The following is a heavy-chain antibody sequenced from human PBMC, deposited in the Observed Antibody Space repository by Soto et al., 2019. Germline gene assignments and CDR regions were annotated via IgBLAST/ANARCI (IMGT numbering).Heavy chain of an antibody. J-gene: IGHJ4*01. V-gene: IGHV3-64D*06. CDR3: VKGNQLLRYYFEF. Sequence: LRLSCSVSGFTFSNYAMHGVRQAPWKGLEYVSGITSDGDSTWHADSVKDRFTISRDNSKNTLFLQMSSLRVEDTAIYFCVKGNQLLRYYFEFWGPGTLVTVS. CDR2: ITSDGDST. D-gene: IGHD2-15*01. CDR1: GFTFSNYA.